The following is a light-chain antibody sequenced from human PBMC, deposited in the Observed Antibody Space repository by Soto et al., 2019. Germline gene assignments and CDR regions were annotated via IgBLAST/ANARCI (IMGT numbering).Light chain of an antibody. CDR2: DAS. J-gene: IGKJ1*01. Sequence: DIQMTQSPSTLSASVADRVTITCRASQSIGSWLAWYQQKPGKAPKLLIYDASSLESGVPSRFSGSGSGTEFTLTIGSLQPDDFATYYCQQYYSYSGTFGQGTKVEIK. V-gene: IGKV1-5*01. CDR3: QQYYSYSGT. CDR1: QSIGSW.